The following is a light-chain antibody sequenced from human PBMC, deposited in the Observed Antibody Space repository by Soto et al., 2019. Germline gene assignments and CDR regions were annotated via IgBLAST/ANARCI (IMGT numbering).Light chain of an antibody. CDR2: MNN. J-gene: IGLJ1*01. V-gene: IGLV1-47*01. CDR1: SSNIGSNY. Sequence: QAVVTQPPSASGTPGQRVTISCSGSSSNIGSNYVYWYQQLPGTAPKLLIYMNNQRPSGVPDRFSGSKSGTSASLAISGLRSEDEADYYCAAWDDSLSGYVFGTGTKLTVL. CDR3: AAWDDSLSGYV.